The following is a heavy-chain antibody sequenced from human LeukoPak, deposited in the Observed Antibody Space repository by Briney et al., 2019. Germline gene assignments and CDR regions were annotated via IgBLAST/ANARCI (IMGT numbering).Heavy chain of an antibody. CDR2: IYYSGST. CDR1: GGSISSGDYY. J-gene: IGHJ4*02. CDR3: ARDRDGYDSSGYYY. D-gene: IGHD3-22*01. Sequence: SETLSLTCTVSGGSISSGDYYWSWIRQHPGKGLEWIGYIYYSGSTYYNPSLKSRVTISVDTSKNQFSLKLSSVTAADTAVYYCARDRDGYDSSGYYYWGQGTLVTVSS. V-gene: IGHV4-31*03.